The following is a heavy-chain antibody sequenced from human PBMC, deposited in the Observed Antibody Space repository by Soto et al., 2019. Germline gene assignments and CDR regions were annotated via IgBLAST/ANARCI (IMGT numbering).Heavy chain of an antibody. CDR2: INTSGGK. CDR3: TKRVPYYFDF. V-gene: IGHV3-23*01. Sequence: EVQLLESGGGLVQPGGSLRLSCTVSGFTFSNYAMSWVRQNPGKGLEWVSTINTSGGKFYADSVKGRFTVSRDNPKNTLYLQMNSLRVEDTAVYYCTKRVPYYFDFWGQGTLVTVSS. CDR1: GFTFSNYA. J-gene: IGHJ4*02.